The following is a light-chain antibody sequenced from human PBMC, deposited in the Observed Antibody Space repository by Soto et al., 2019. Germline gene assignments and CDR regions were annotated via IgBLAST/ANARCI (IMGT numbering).Light chain of an antibody. V-gene: IGLV2-14*01. CDR2: EVS. J-gene: IGLJ1*01. Sequence: QSVLTQPASVSGSPGQSITISCTGTSSDVGAYTSVSWYQQHPGKAPKLIIYEVSNRPPGISTRFSGSKSASTASLTISGLQAEDEADYYCSSYTDSSTLGLYVFGTGTKVTVL. CDR3: SSYTDSSTLGLYV. CDR1: SSDVGAYTS.